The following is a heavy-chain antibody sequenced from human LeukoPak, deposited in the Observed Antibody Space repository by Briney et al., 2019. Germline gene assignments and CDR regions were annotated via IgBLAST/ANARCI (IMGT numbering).Heavy chain of an antibody. J-gene: IGHJ4*02. Sequence: GLESVSYISSSGSTIYYADSVKGRFTISRDNAKNSLYLQMNSLRAEDTAVYYCARDQQLAYFDYWGQGTLVTVSS. D-gene: IGHD6-6*01. V-gene: IGHV3-48*03. CDR3: ARDQQLAYFDY. CDR2: ISSSGSTI.